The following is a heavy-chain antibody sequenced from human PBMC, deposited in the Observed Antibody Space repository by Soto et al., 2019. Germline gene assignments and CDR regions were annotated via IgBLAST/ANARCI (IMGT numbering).Heavy chain of an antibody. Sequence: QLQLQESGPGLVKPSETLSLTYTVSGGSISSSSYCWGWIRQPPGKGLEWIGSIYYSGSTYYNPSLKSRVTISVDTSKNQFSQKLSSVTAADTAVYYCARLSSRYSMIVVFDIWGQGTMVTVSS. V-gene: IGHV4-39*01. CDR2: IYYSGST. J-gene: IGHJ3*02. D-gene: IGHD3-22*01. CDR3: ARLSSRYSMIVVFDI. CDR1: GGSISSSSYC.